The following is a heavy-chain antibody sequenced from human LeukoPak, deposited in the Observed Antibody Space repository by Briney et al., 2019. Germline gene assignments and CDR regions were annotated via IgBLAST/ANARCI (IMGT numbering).Heavy chain of an antibody. D-gene: IGHD1-14*01. CDR2: ISYDGSNK. J-gene: IGHJ4*02. Sequence: GRSLRLSCAASGFTFSSYAMHWVRQAPGKGLEWVAVISYDGSNKYYADSVKGRFTISRDNAKNSLYLQMNSLRAEDTAVYYCATPLVPGSRRARTKDYWGQGTLVTVSS. V-gene: IGHV3-30-3*01. CDR3: ATPLVPGSRRARTKDY. CDR1: GFTFSSYA.